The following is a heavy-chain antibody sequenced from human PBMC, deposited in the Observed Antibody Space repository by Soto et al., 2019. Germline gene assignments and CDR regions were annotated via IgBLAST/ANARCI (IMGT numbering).Heavy chain of an antibody. CDR3: ARGPRYCSGGSCYFY. V-gene: IGHV1-8*01. J-gene: IGHJ4*02. CDR1: GYTFTNYD. CDR2: MNPNSGNT. D-gene: IGHD2-15*01. Sequence: ASVKVSCKASGYTFTNYDINWVRQATGQGLEWMGWMNPNSGNTGYAQKFQGRVTMTRNTSISTAYMELSSLRSEDTAVYYCARGPRYCSGGSCYFYWGQGTLVTVSS.